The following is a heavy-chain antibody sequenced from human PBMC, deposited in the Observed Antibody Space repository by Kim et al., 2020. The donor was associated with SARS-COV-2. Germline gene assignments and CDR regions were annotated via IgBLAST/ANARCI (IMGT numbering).Heavy chain of an antibody. J-gene: IGHJ5*02. CDR3: ARHSTGYDLYNWFDP. Sequence: PSLKGRVTISVDTSKNQFSLKLSSVTAADTAVYYCARHSTGYDLYNWFDPWGQGTLVTVSS. V-gene: IGHV4-59*08. D-gene: IGHD5-12*01.